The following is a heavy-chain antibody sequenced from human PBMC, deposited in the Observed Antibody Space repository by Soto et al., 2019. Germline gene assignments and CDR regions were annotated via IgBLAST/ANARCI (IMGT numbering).Heavy chain of an antibody. CDR3: ARGGVGHSGNFYYGMDV. Sequence: QMQVVESGGGVVQSGGSLRVSCAASGFIFSSYGMHWVRQAPGKGMEWVAIIWFDGSRKYYADSVKGRFTISRDDSKNTLYLQMNNLGAEDTAVYYCARGGVGHSGNFYYGMDVCGQGTTVTVSS. V-gene: IGHV3-33*01. CDR1: GFIFSSYG. D-gene: IGHD2-15*01. J-gene: IGHJ6*02. CDR2: IWFDGSRK.